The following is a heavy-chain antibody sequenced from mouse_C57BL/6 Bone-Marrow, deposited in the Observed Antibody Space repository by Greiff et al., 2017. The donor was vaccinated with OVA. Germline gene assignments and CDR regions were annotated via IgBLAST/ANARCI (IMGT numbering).Heavy chain of an antibody. CDR2: LWSGGST. Sequence: VQLQQSGPGLVKPSQSLSITCTVSGFSLTSYGVHWVRQSPGKGLEWLGVLWSGGSTDYNAALISRLSISKDNSKSQVFFKMNSLQADDTAIYYWGRDDSSNFDWYLDDWGTGTTVTVSS. J-gene: IGHJ1*03. D-gene: IGHD2-5*01. CDR1: GFSLTSYG. V-gene: IGHV2-2*01. CDR3: GRDDSSNFDWYLDD.